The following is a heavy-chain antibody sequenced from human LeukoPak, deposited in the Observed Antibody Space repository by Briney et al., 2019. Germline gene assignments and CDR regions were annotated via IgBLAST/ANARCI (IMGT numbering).Heavy chain of an antibody. CDR3: ARGRQQLVGYYYYYGMDV. J-gene: IGHJ6*02. D-gene: IGHD6-13*01. V-gene: IGHV1-8*01. CDR2: MNPNSGNT. CDR1: GYTFTSYD. Sequence: ASVKVSCKASGYTFTSYDINWVRQATGQGLEWMGWMNPNSGNTGYAQKFQGRVTMTRNTSISTAYMELSSLRSEDTAVYYCARGRQQLVGYYYYYGMDVWGQGTTVTVSS.